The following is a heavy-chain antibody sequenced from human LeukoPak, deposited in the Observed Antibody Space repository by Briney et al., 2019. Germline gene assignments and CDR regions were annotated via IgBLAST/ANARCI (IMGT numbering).Heavy chain of an antibody. CDR2: ISSSSSYI. CDR3: GTLPVVLNDAFDI. D-gene: IGHD3-22*01. Sequence: GGSLRLSCAASGFTFSSYSMNWVRQAPGKGLEWVSSISSSSSYIYYADSVKGRFTISRDNAKNSLYLQMNSLRAEDTAVYYCGTLPVVLNDAFDIWGQGTMVTVSS. V-gene: IGHV3-21*01. J-gene: IGHJ3*02. CDR1: GFTFSSYS.